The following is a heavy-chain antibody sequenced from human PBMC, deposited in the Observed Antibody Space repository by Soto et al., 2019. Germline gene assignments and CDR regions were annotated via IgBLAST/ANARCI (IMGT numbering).Heavy chain of an antibody. D-gene: IGHD4-17*01. Sequence: GGSLRLSCAASGFTFSSYAMSWVRQAPGKGLEWVSAISGSGGSTYYADSVKGRFTISRDNSKNTLYLQMNSLRAEDTAVYYCAKVHDYGDYYYYYYMDVWGKGTTVTVSS. CDR3: AKVHDYGDYYYYYYMDV. J-gene: IGHJ6*03. V-gene: IGHV3-23*01. CDR2: ISGSGGST. CDR1: GFTFSSYA.